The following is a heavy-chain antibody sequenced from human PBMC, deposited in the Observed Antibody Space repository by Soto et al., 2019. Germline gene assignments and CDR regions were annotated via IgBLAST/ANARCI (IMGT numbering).Heavy chain of an antibody. Sequence: EVQLLESGGGVAQRGGSLRLSCAPSGFTVSSHAMSWVRQAPGKGLEWVASMSGSGDGTYYGDSVKGRFTISRDSSSSTLYLQMNNLRGEDTAVYFCTKSRRGILMVYGFGGMDVWGQGTTVTVSS. CDR2: MSGSGDGT. D-gene: IGHD2-8*01. V-gene: IGHV3-23*01. CDR1: GFTVSSHA. CDR3: TKSRRGILMVYGFGGMDV. J-gene: IGHJ6*02.